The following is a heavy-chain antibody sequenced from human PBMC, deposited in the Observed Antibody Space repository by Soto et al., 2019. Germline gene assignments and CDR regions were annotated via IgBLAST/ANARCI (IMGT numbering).Heavy chain of an antibody. V-gene: IGHV4-39*01. CDR2: IFYGGST. D-gene: IGHD2-15*01. CDR1: SVSINTNEYY. Sequence: QVHLQESGPGLVKPSETLSLTCTVSSVSINTNEYYWGWVRQPPGKGLEWIGNIFYGGSTFYNPSLRSRLTISVDTSKNQFSLRLKSVTAADAAVYYCAAFVVPASRNTGFDFWGQGTLVAVSS. CDR3: AAFVVPASRNTGFDF. J-gene: IGHJ4*02.